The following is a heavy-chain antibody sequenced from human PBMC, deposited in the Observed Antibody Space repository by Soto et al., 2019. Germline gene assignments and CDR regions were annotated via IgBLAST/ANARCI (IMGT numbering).Heavy chain of an antibody. D-gene: IGHD6-19*01. CDR2: IIPIFGTA. CDR1: GGTFSSYA. CDR3: ARAGASCSSGWYGYYYYGMDV. V-gene: IGHV1-69*13. Sequence: SVKVSCKASGGTFSSYAISWVRQAPGQGLEWMGGIIPIFGTANYAQKFQGRVTITADESTSTAYMELSSLRSEDTAVYYCARAGASCSSGWYGYYYYGMDVWGQGTTVTVSS. J-gene: IGHJ6*02.